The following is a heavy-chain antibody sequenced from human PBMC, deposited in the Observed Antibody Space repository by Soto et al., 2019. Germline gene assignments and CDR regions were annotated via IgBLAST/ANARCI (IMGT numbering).Heavy chain of an antibody. CDR2: IDPSGST. D-gene: IGHD5-12*01. J-gene: IGHJ4*02. V-gene: IGHV4-30-4*01. Sequence: QVQLQGSGPGLVKPSQTLSLTCTVSGASLRSGDVYWTWIRQSPEKGLEWIGYIDPSGSTHYNPSLKKRVTMLVDPSKNQFPPTRTSVTAADTAEYECARQNGYDSGFDHGCQGLLVTVSP. CDR1: GASLRSGDVY. CDR3: ARQNGYDSGFDH.